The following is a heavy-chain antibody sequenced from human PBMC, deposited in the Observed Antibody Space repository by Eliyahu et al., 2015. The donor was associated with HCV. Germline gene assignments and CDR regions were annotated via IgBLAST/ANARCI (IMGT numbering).Heavy chain of an antibody. Sequence: EVQLVESGGGLVKPGGSLXLSCAASGFAFXSXXMNWVRQAPGKGLEGVSMISSTSNYIYYADSVKGRFTISRDNAKNSLFLQMNGLRAEDTAVYYCARDRGDYGSYYYYGMDVWGQGTTVTVSS. J-gene: IGHJ6*02. CDR3: ARDRGDYGSYYYYGMDV. V-gene: IGHV3-21*06. CDR2: ISSTSNYI. D-gene: IGHD4-17*01. CDR1: GFAFXSXX.